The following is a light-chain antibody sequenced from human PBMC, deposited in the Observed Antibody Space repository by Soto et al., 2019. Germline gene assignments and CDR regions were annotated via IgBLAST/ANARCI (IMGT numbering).Light chain of an antibody. Sequence: DIQLTQSPSSLSASVGDRATITCRASQSISNYLAWYQQKPGKAPKLLIYAASTWQSGVPSRFSGSGSGTAVSLLISSLLPDDFETDYCQQLNSYPFLTFGGGTKVEIK. CDR3: QQLNSYPFLT. CDR2: AAS. V-gene: IGKV1-9*01. J-gene: IGKJ4*01. CDR1: QSISNY.